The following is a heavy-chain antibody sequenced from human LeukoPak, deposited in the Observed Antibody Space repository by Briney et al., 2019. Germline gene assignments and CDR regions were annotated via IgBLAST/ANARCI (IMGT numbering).Heavy chain of an antibody. J-gene: IGHJ4*02. CDR2: ISYDGSNE. D-gene: IGHD7-27*01. Sequence: GGSLRLSCAASGFTFSNYGMHWVRQAPGKGLEWVAVISYDGSNEYYADSVKGRFAISRDTSKNTLYLQMNGLRAEDTAPYYCARKFLTGRLIDYWGQGTLVTVSS. V-gene: IGHV3-30*03. CDR3: ARKFLTGRLIDY. CDR1: GFTFSNYG.